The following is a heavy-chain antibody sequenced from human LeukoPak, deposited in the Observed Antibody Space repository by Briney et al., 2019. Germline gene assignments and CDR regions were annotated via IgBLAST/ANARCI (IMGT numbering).Heavy chain of an antibody. V-gene: IGHV3-66*01. CDR3: ARVRTLDDYGDYFDY. CDR1: GFTVSSNY. J-gene: IGHJ4*02. Sequence: QVGGSLRLSCAASGFTVSSNYMNWVRQAPGKGLEWVSVIYSGGSTYFADPVKGRFTISRDNSKNTLYLQMNSLRAEDTAVYYCARVRTLDDYGDYFDYWGQGTLVTVSS. CDR2: IYSGGST. D-gene: IGHD4-17*01.